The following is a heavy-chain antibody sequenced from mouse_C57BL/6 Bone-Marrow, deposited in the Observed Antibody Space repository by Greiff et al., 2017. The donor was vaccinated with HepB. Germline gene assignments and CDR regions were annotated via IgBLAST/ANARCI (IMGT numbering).Heavy chain of an antibody. CDR3: ARGENWDAWFAY. Sequence: EVKLEESGPVLVKPGASVKMSCKASGYTFTDYYMNWVKQSHGKSLEWIGVINPYNGGTSYNQKFKGKATLTVDKSSSTAYMELNSLTSEDSAVYYCARGENWDAWFAYWGQGTLVTVSA. CDR1: GYTFTDYY. J-gene: IGHJ3*01. V-gene: IGHV1-19*01. D-gene: IGHD4-1*01. CDR2: INPYNGGT.